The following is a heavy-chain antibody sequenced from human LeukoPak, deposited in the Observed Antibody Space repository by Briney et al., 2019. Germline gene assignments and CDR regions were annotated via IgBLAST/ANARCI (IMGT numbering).Heavy chain of an antibody. V-gene: IGHV1-18*04. J-gene: IGHJ4*02. CDR2: ISAYNGNT. CDR3: ARRLLWFGELSLFDY. Sequence: ASVKVSCKASGYTFTSYGISWVRQAPGQGLEWMGWISAYNGNTNYAQKLQGRVTMTTDTSTSTAYMELRSLRSDDTAVYYCARRLLWFGELSLFDYWGQGTLVTVSS. D-gene: IGHD3-10*01. CDR1: GYTFTSYG.